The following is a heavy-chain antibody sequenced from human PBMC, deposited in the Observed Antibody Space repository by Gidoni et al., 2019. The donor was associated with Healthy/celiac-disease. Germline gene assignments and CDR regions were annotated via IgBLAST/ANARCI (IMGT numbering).Heavy chain of an antibody. D-gene: IGHD3-22*01. CDR3: AKDTITMIVVVITTHYFDY. V-gene: IGHV3-23*01. CDR2: ISGSGGST. J-gene: IGHJ4*02. Sequence: EVQLLESGGGLVQPGGSLRLSCAASGFTFSSYAMSWVRQAPGKGLEWVSAISGSGGSTYYADSVKGRFTISRDNSKNTLYLQMNSLRAEDTSVYYCAKDTITMIVVVITTHYFDYWGQGTLVTVSS. CDR1: GFTFSSYA.